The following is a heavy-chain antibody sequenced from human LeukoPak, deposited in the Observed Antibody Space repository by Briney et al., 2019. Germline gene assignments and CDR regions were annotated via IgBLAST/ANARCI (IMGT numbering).Heavy chain of an antibody. V-gene: IGHV3-53*01. Sequence: GGSLRLSCAASGFTVSSNYMSWVRQAPGKGLEWVSVIYSGGSTYYADSVKGRFTISRDNSKNTPYLQMNSLRAEDTAVYYCARERSRAFDIWGQGTMVTVSS. J-gene: IGHJ3*02. CDR2: IYSGGST. CDR1: GFTVSSNY. D-gene: IGHD4-17*01. CDR3: ARERSRAFDI.